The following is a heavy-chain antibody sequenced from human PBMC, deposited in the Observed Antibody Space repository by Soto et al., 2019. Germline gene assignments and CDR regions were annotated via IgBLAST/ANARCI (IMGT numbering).Heavy chain of an antibody. CDR3: ARGPSGSHWYFDL. V-gene: IGHV4-31*03. D-gene: IGHD3-10*01. CDR2: IYYSGST. J-gene: IGHJ2*01. Sequence: QVQLQESGPGLVKPSQTLSLTCTVSGGSISSGGYYWSWIRQHPGKGLEWIGYIYYSGSTYYNPSLKSRVSISVDTSKNQFSLKLSAVTAADTAVYYCARGPSGSHWYFDLWGRGTLVTVSS. CDR1: GGSISSGGYY.